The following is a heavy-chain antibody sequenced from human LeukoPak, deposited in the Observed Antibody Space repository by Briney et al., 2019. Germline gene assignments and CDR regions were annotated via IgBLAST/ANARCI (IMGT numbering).Heavy chain of an antibody. D-gene: IGHD6-19*01. CDR2: INHSGST. Sequence: SETLSLTCAVYGGSFSGYYWSWIRQPPGKGLEWIGEINHSGSTNYNPSLKSRVTISVDTSKNQFSLKLSSVTAADTAVYYCARGTGYSSGWSSDYWGQGTLVTVSS. V-gene: IGHV4-34*01. CDR1: GGSFSGYY. CDR3: ARGTGYSSGWSSDY. J-gene: IGHJ4*02.